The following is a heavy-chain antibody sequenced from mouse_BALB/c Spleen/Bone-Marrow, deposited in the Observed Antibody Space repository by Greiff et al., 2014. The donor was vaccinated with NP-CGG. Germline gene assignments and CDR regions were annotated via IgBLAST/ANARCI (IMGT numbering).Heavy chain of an antibody. V-gene: IGHV4-1*02. Sequence: EVQLQQSGGGLVQPGGSLKLSCAASGFDFSRYWMSWVRQAPGKGLEWIGEINPDSSTINYTPSLKDTFIISRDNAKNTLYLQMSKVRSEDTALYYCASLHYYGFFAYWGQGTLVTVSA. CDR1: GFDFSRYW. CDR3: ASLHYYGFFAY. D-gene: IGHD1-2*01. J-gene: IGHJ3*01. CDR2: INPDSSTI.